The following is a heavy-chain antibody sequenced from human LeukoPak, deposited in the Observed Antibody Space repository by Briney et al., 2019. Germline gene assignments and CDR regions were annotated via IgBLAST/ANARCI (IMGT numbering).Heavy chain of an antibody. CDR3: ARVKWRRYILTGYYYYFDY. V-gene: IGHV4-39*07. CDR1: GGSISSSSYY. CDR2: IYYSGST. J-gene: IGHJ4*02. D-gene: IGHD3-9*01. Sequence: PSETLSLTCTVSGGSISSSSYYWGWIRQPPGKGLEWIGSIYYSGSTYYNPSLKSRVTISVDTSKNQFSLKLSSVTAADTAVYYCARVKWRRYILTGYYYYFDYWGQGTLVTVSS.